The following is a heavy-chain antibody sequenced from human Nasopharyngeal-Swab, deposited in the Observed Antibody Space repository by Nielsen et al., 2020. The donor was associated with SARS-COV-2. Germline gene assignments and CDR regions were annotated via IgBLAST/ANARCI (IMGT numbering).Heavy chain of an antibody. CDR2: IGTAGDP. J-gene: IGHJ6*02. D-gene: IGHD3-10*01. CDR3: ARGDGTMVRGVIIRGGMDV. Sequence: GGSLRLSCAASGFTFSSYDMNWVRKATGKGLEWVSAIGTAGDPYYPGSVKGRFTISRENAKNSLYLQMNSLRAGDTAVYYCARGDGTMVRGVIIRGGMDVWGQGTTVTVSS. V-gene: IGHV3-13*05. CDR1: GFTFSSYD.